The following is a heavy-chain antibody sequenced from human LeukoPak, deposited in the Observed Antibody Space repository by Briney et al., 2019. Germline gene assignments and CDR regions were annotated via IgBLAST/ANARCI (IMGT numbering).Heavy chain of an antibody. Sequence: SETLSLTCAVYGGSFSGYYWSWIRQPPGKGLEWIGEINHSGSTNYNPSLKSRVTISVDTSKNQFSLKLSSVTAADTAVYYCARHKGQWLVRAGIVGATSPFDYWGQGTLVTVSS. V-gene: IGHV4-34*01. CDR3: ARHKGQWLVRAGIVGATSPFDY. D-gene: IGHD1-26*01. CDR2: INHSGST. J-gene: IGHJ4*02. CDR1: GGSFSGYY.